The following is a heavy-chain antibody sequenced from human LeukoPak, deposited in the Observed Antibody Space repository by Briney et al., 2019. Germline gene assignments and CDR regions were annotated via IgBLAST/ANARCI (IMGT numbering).Heavy chain of an antibody. D-gene: IGHD3-10*01. CDR1: GYTFTSYA. Sequence: ASVKVSCKASGYTFTSYAMHWVRQAPGQRLEWMGWINAGNGNTKYSQKFQGRVTITRDTSASTAYMELSSLRSEGTAVYYCARSMVRGDYGKNYLYYYGMDVWGKGTTVTVSS. CDR3: ARSMVRGDYGKNYLYYYGMDV. J-gene: IGHJ6*04. V-gene: IGHV1-3*01. CDR2: INAGNGNT.